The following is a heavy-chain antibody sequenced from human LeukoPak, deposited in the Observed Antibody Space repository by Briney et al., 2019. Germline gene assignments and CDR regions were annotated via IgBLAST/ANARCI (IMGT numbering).Heavy chain of an antibody. CDR2: IYYSGST. V-gene: IGHV4-59*01. Sequence: PSETLSLTCTVSGGSISSYYWSWIRQPPGKGLEWIGYIYYSGSTNYNPSLKSRVTISVGTSKNQFSLKLSSVTAADTAVYYCARGGYFDWLSNYYYGMDVWGQGTTVTVSS. D-gene: IGHD3-9*01. CDR1: GGSISSYY. CDR3: ARGGYFDWLSNYYYGMDV. J-gene: IGHJ6*02.